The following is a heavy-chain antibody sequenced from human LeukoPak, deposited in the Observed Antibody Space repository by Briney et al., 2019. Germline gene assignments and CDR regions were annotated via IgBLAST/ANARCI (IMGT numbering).Heavy chain of an antibody. CDR2: IRSKAYGGTT. J-gene: IGHJ4*02. Sequence: GGSLRLSCTASGFTFGDYAMSWVRQAPGKGLEWVGFIRSKAYGGTTEYAASVKGRFTISRDDSKSIAYLQMNSLKTEDTAVYYCETWELQSGVFDYWGQGTLVTVSS. D-gene: IGHD1-26*01. V-gene: IGHV3-49*04. CDR1: GFTFGDYA. CDR3: ETWELQSGVFDY.